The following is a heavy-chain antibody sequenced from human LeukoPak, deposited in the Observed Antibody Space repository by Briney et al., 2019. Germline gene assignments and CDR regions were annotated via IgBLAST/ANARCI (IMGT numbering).Heavy chain of an antibody. J-gene: IGHJ4*02. Sequence: ASVKVSCKASGGTFSSYAISWVRQAPGQGLEWMGRIIPILGIANYAQKFQGRVTITADKSTSTAYMELSSLRSEDTAVYYCARDSTTVVPDYWGQGTLVTVSS. D-gene: IGHD4-23*01. CDR2: IIPILGIA. CDR1: GGTFSSYA. V-gene: IGHV1-69*04. CDR3: ARDSTTVVPDY.